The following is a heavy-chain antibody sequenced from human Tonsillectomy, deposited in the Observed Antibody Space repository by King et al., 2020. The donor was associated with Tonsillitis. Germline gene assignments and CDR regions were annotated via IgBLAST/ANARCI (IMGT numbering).Heavy chain of an antibody. J-gene: IGHJ3*02. Sequence: VQLVESGGGLVQPGRSLRLSCTTSGFSFGDYAMSWVRRAPGKGLEWVGFIRSKRYGETTEYAASVRGRFSISRDDSKSIAYLQMNSLKTEDTAVYYWVRDSSQYDSYGHRADAFDIWGHGTMVSVFS. CDR2: IRSKRYGETT. D-gene: IGHD3-22*01. CDR3: VRDSSQYDSYGHRADAFDI. CDR1: GFSFGDYA. V-gene: IGHV3-49*04.